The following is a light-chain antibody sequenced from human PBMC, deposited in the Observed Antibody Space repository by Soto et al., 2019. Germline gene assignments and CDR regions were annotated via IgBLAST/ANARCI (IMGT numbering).Light chain of an antibody. CDR2: GAS. CDR1: QSVSSSY. CDR3: QQYDRSPLT. J-gene: IGKJ4*01. Sequence: EIVLTQSPGTLSLSPGERATLSCRASQSVSSSYLAWYQQKPGQAPRLLIYGASSRATGIPDRFSGSGSGTDFTLTISRLEPEDFGVYYCQQYDRSPLTFSGGTKVEIK. V-gene: IGKV3-20*01.